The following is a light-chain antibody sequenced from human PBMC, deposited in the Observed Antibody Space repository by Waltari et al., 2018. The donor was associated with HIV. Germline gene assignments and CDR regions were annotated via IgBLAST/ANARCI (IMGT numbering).Light chain of an antibody. CDR3: QSYDSSLSGGV. CDR1: SPNIGAGYD. J-gene: IGLJ3*02. V-gene: IGLV1-40*01. CDR2: GNS. Sequence: QSALTQPPSVSGAPGQRVTIPCTGSSPNIGAGYDVPWYQQVPGTAPKLLIYGNSNRPSGVPDRFSGSKSGTSASLAVTGLQAEDEADYYCQSYDSSLSGGVFGGGTKLTVL.